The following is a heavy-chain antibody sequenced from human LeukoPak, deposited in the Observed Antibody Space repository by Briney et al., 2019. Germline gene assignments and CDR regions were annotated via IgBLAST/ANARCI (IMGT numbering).Heavy chain of an antibody. CDR2: IYYSGST. CDR1: GGSISSSSYY. Sequence: NPSETLSLTCTVSGGSISSSSYYWGWIRQPPGKGLEWIGSIYYSGSTYYNPSLKSRVTISVDTSKNQFSLKLSSVTAADTAVYYCAREDSSSWSHPFDYWGQGTLVTVSS. J-gene: IGHJ4*02. CDR3: AREDSSSWSHPFDY. D-gene: IGHD6-13*01. V-gene: IGHV4-39*01.